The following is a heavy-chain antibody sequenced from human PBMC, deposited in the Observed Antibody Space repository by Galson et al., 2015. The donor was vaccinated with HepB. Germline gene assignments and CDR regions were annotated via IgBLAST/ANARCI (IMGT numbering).Heavy chain of an antibody. CDR1: GYTITGHY. CDR3: AVSVESPAIPAFDY. V-gene: IGHV1-2*02. Sequence: SVKVSCKDSGYTITGHYRHWMRQAPGQGLEWLGRVDPNSGATNYAQKFQGRVTMARDTSINTVYMELSSLTSDDTAVYYCAVSVESPAIPAFDYWGQGTPVTVSS. CDR2: VDPNSGAT. D-gene: IGHD5-24*01. J-gene: IGHJ4*02.